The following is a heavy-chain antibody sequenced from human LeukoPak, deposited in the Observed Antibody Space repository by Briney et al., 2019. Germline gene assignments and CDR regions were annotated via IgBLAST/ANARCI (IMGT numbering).Heavy chain of an antibody. CDR3: ARDQVDSRAPWFDP. CDR1: GGTFSSYT. D-gene: IGHD3-22*01. CDR2: IIPILGIA. Sequence: SVKVSCKASGGTFSSYTISWVRQAPGQGLEWMGRIIPILGIANYAQKFQGRVTITADKSTSTAYMELSRLRSEDTAVYYCARDQVDSRAPWFDPWGQGTLVTVSS. V-gene: IGHV1-69*04. J-gene: IGHJ5*02.